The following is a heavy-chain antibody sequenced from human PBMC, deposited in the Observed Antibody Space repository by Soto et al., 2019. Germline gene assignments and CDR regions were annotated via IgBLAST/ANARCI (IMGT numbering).Heavy chain of an antibody. Sequence: GGSLRLSCAASGFTFSSYAMSWVRQAPGKGLEWVSAISGSGGSTYYADSVKGRFTISRDNSKNTLNLQMNSLRAEDTAVYYCAKYGGLWFGELLRYYYYMDVWGKGTTVTVSS. V-gene: IGHV3-23*01. CDR3: AKYGGLWFGELLRYYYYMDV. CDR1: GFTFSSYA. J-gene: IGHJ6*03. CDR2: ISGSGGST. D-gene: IGHD3-10*01.